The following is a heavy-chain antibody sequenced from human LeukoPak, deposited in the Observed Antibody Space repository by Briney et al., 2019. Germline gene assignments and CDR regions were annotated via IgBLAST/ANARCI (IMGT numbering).Heavy chain of an antibody. V-gene: IGHV1-8*02. J-gene: IGHJ5*02. Sequence: ASVQVSHKASGYTFTSYGITWLRQATGHALEGMGWMNPSSGNTGYAQKFQGRVTMTRNTSISTAYMELSSLRSEDTAVYYWASAEVRYPCHLWGQGPLVSVFS. CDR2: MNPSSGNT. CDR3: ASAEVRYPCHL. D-gene: IGHD4-23*01. CDR1: GYTFTSYG.